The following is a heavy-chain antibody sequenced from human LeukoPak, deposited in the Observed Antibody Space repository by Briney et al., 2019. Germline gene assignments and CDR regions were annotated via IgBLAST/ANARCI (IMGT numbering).Heavy chain of an antibody. CDR3: ARADAFDI. V-gene: IGHV3-33*01. Sequence: PGGSLRLSCAASGFTFSSFGMHWVRQAPGKGLEWVAVIWYDGSNRYYADSVKGRFTISRDNSKNTLYLQMNSLRAEDTAVYYCARADAFDIWGQGTLVTVSS. J-gene: IGHJ3*02. CDR1: GFTFSSFG. CDR2: IWYDGSNR.